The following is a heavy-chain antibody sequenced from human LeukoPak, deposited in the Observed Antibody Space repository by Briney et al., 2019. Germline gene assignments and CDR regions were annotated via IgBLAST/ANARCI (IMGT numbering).Heavy chain of an antibody. CDR1: GGSISSYY. V-gene: IGHV4-59*01. CDR3: ARYGDYGGFDY. J-gene: IGHJ4*02. CDR2: IYYSGST. D-gene: IGHD4-17*01. Sequence: SETLSLTCTVSGGSISSYYWSWIRQPPGKGLECIGYIYYSGSTNYNPSLKSRVTISVDTSTNQFSLKLTSVTAADTAVYYCARYGDYGGFDYWGQGTLVTVSS.